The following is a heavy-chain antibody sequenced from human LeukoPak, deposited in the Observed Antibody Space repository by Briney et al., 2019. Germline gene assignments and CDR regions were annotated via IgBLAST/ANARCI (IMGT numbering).Heavy chain of an antibody. Sequence: SVKVSCKASGGTFSSYAISWVRQAPGQGLEWMGRIIPILGIANYAQKFQGRVTITADKSTSTAYMELSSLRSEDTAVYYCARAGGYGGYGNWGQGTLVTVSS. J-gene: IGHJ4*02. V-gene: IGHV1-69*04. CDR1: GGTFSSYA. CDR3: ARAGGYGGYGN. D-gene: IGHD5-12*01. CDR2: IIPILGIA.